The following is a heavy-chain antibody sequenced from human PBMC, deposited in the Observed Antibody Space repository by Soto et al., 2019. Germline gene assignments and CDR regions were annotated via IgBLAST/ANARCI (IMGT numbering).Heavy chain of an antibody. J-gene: IGHJ4*02. CDR2: VNSDGRST. D-gene: IGHD3-9*01. CDR1: GFTFSSHW. V-gene: IGHV3-74*03. CDR3: ARGYGNDWDWFDY. Sequence: EVHLVESGGDLVQPGGSLRLSCIASGFTFSSHWMHWVRQAPGKGLVWVSRVNSDGRSTTYADSVKGRFTISRDNAKNTLHLQMNSLRAEDTAVYYYARGYGNDWDWFDYWGQGTQVAVSA.